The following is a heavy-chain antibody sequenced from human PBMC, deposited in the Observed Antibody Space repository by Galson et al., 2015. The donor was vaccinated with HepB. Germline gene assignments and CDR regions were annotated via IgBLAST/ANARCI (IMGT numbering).Heavy chain of an antibody. CDR3: ARGPIKNSSGYPFDY. D-gene: IGHD3-22*01. Sequence: SVKVSCKASGYTFTSYYMHWVRQAPGQGLEWMGIINPSGGSTSYAQKFQDRVTMTRDTSTSTVYMELSSLRSEDTAVYYCARGPIKNSSGYPFDYWGQGTLVTVSS. V-gene: IGHV1-46*01. J-gene: IGHJ4*02. CDR2: INPSGGST. CDR1: GYTFTSYY.